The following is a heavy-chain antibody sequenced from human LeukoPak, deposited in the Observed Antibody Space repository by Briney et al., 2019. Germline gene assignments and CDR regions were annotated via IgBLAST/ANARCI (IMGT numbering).Heavy chain of an antibody. Sequence: GRSLRLSCAASGVTFSSYGMHWVRQAPGKGLEWVAVISNDGSNKHYADSVKGRFTISRDNSKNTLYLQMISLRAEDTAVYYCAKDLTGVNYCLDQWGQGTLVTVSS. J-gene: IGHJ4*02. D-gene: IGHD1-7*01. V-gene: IGHV3-30*18. CDR3: AKDLTGVNYCLDQ. CDR1: GVTFSSYG. CDR2: ISNDGSNK.